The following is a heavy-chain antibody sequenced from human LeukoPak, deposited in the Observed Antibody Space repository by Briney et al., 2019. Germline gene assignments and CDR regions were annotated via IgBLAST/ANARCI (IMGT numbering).Heavy chain of an antibody. CDR2: INHSGST. D-gene: IGHD3-10*01. CDR1: GGSFSGYY. Sequence: SETLSLTCAVYGGSFSGYYWSWIRQPPGKGLDWMGEINHSGSTNYNPSLKSRVTISVDTSKNQFSLKLSSVTAADTAVYYCARAWGPMVRGVIHYFDYWGQGTLVTVSS. CDR3: ARAWGPMVRGVIHYFDY. V-gene: IGHV4-34*01. J-gene: IGHJ4*02.